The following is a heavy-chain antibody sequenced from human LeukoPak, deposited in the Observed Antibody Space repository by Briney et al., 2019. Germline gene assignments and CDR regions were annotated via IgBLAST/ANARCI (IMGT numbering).Heavy chain of an antibody. CDR2: IWSDGNNK. J-gene: IGHJ6*02. CDR3: ARDYCSSISCMDA. V-gene: IGHV3-33*01. CDR1: GFTFSRYG. Sequence: PGGSLRLSCAASGFTFSRYGMHWVRQAPGKGLEGVAVIWSDGNNKEHGDSVKGRFTISRDNYKNTLYLQMNSLRAEDTAMYYCARDYCSSISCMDAWGQGTTVTVSS. D-gene: IGHD2-2*01.